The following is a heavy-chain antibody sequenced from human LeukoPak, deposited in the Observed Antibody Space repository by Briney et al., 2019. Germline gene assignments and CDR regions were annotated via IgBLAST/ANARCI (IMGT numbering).Heavy chain of an antibody. J-gene: IGHJ5*02. Sequence: SETLSLTCTVSGGSISSYYWSWIRQPAGKGLEWIGRIYTSGSTNYNPSLKSRVTMSVDTSKNQFSLKLSSVTAADTAVYYCARDRLGGYDVGDIAAAGWWFDPWGQGTLVTVSS. CDR1: GGSISSYY. CDR3: ARDRLGGYDVGDIAAAGWWFDP. V-gene: IGHV4-4*07. D-gene: IGHD6-13*01. CDR2: IYTSGST.